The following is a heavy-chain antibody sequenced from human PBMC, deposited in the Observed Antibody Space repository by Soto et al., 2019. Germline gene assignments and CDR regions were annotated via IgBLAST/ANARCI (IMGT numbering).Heavy chain of an antibody. D-gene: IGHD6-19*01. CDR2: IKRKTDGGTT. J-gene: IGHJ6*03. Sequence: GGSLRLSFAASGFSFSNACMSWVRQAPGKGLEWVGRIKRKTDGGTTDYAAPVKGRFTISRDDSKNTLYLQMNSPKTEDTAVYYCTTDTGYSSGWYYYYYYMDVWGKGTTVTVSS. CDR3: TTDTGYSSGWYYYYYYMDV. V-gene: IGHV3-15*01. CDR1: GFSFSNAC.